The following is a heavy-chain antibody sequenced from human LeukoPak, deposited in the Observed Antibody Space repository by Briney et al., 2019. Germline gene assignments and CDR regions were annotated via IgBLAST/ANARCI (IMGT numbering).Heavy chain of an antibody. CDR1: GYSISSGYY. Sequence: PSETLSLTCTISGYSISSGYYWGWIRQPPGKALEWIGSIYHSGSTYYNPSLMSRVTISVDTSKSQFSLKLSSVTAADTAVYYCATAHCSGGSCYPLYYYYMDVWGKGTTVTVSS. CDR3: ATAHCSGGSCYPLYYYYMDV. CDR2: IYHSGST. D-gene: IGHD2-15*01. J-gene: IGHJ6*03. V-gene: IGHV4-38-2*02.